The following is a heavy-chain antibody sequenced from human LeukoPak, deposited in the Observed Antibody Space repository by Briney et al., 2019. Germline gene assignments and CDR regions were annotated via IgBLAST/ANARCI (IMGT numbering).Heavy chain of an antibody. Sequence: SETLSLTCTVSDDSISDYYRGWIRPPPGKGLEWIGYFHNSGTSTYNPSLKSRVTISADTSKNQFSLNLSSVSAADTAVYYCARLRLAVAGRPYYFDYWGQGTLVTVSS. CDR2: FHNSGTS. J-gene: IGHJ4*02. CDR3: ARLRLAVAGRPYYFDY. V-gene: IGHV4-59*01. CDR1: DDSISDYY. D-gene: IGHD6-19*01.